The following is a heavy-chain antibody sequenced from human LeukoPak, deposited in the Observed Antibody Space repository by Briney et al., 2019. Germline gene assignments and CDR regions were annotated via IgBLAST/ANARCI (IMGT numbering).Heavy chain of an antibody. D-gene: IGHD3-3*01. CDR2: IYYSGST. J-gene: IGHJ3*02. CDR1: GGSISSSSYY. Sequence: PSETLSLTCTVSGGSISSSSYYWGWIRQPPGKGLEWIGSIYYSGSTYYNPSLKSRVTISVDTSKNQFSLKLSSVTAADTAVYYCARGGGSLGAIFGVVTDTDAFDIWGQGTMVTVSS. V-gene: IGHV4-39*07. CDR3: ARGGGSLGAIFGVVTDTDAFDI.